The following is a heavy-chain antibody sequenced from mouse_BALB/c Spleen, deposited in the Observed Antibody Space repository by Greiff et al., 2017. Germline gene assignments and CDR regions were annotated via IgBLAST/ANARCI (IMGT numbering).Heavy chain of an antibody. CDR2: IRLKSNNYAT. CDR1: GFTFSNYW. Sequence: EVQLVESGGGLVQPGGSMKLSCVASGFTFSNYWMNWVRQSPEKGLEWVAEIRLKSNNYATHYAESVKGRFTISRDDSKSSVYLQMNNLRAEDTGIYYCTNHYRYAWFAYWGQGTLVTVSA. D-gene: IGHD2-14*01. CDR3: TNHYRYAWFAY. V-gene: IGHV6-6*02. J-gene: IGHJ3*01.